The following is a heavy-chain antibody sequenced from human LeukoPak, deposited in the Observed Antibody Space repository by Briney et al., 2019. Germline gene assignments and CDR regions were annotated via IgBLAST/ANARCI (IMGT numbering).Heavy chain of an antibody. CDR2: INPNSGGT. V-gene: IGHV1-2*02. D-gene: IGHD1-26*01. Sequence: ASVTVTCKASGYTFTGYYMHWVRQAPGQGLEWMGWINPNSGGTNYAQNFQGRATMTRDTTISTAYMELSRLRSDDTAVYYCARDPSWELPFYYYQMDVWGKGTTVTISS. CDR1: GYTFTGYY. J-gene: IGHJ6*03. CDR3: ARDPSWELPFYYYQMDV.